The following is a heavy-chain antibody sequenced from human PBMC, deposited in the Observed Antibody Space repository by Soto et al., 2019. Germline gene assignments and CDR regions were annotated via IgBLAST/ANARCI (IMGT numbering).Heavy chain of an antibody. D-gene: IGHD5-12*01. CDR1: GDCIWGLD. CDR2: IYSSGYT. V-gene: IGHV4-59*01. J-gene: IGHJ4*02. Sequence: TSERLSLACTVSGDCIWGLDWNWIRQPPGKGLEWIGYIYSSGYTNYNPSLKNRGTISVDTPKKQFFLNLRSVTAADTALYYCARGGGYNFRIDYWGRRIRVTVPS. CDR3: ARGGGYNFRIDY.